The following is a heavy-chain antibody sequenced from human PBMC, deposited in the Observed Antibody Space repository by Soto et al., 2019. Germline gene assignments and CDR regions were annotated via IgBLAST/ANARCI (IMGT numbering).Heavy chain of an antibody. V-gene: IGHV1-46*01. CDR3: AREYNLVDP. J-gene: IGHJ5*02. CDR2: INPSGGST. CDR1: VYTFTNYY. Sequence: ASVTVTCTSSVYTFTNYYIYCVRQAPGQGLEWMGIINPSGGSTSYAQKFQGRVTMTRDTSTSTVYMELSSLRSEDTAVYYCAREYNLVDPWGQGTLVTVSS.